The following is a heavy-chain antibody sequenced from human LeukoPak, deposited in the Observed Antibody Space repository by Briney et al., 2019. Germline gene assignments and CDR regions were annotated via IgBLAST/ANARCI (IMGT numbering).Heavy chain of an antibody. Sequence: GGSLRLSCAASGFTFSSYAMHWVRQAPGKGLEWVALISYDGSNKYYADSVKGRFTISRDNAKNSLYLQMNSLRAEDTAVYYCARGPHDYGDHGGAFDIWGQGTMVTVSS. J-gene: IGHJ3*02. CDR3: ARGPHDYGDHGGAFDI. D-gene: IGHD4-17*01. CDR1: GFTFSSYA. CDR2: ISYDGSNK. V-gene: IGHV3-30*04.